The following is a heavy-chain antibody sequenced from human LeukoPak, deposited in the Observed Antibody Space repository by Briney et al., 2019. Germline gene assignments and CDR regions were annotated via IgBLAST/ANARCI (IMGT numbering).Heavy chain of an antibody. J-gene: IGHJ4*02. CDR2: IRYDGSNK. D-gene: IGHD3-3*01. V-gene: IGHV3-30*02. CDR1: GFTFSSYG. Sequence: GGSLRLSCAASGFTFSSYGMHWVRQAPGQGLEWVAFIRYDGSNKYYADSVKGRFTISRDNSKNTLYLQMNSLRAEDTAVYYCAKDPRFLEWLFGYWGQGTLVTVSS. CDR3: AKDPRFLEWLFGY.